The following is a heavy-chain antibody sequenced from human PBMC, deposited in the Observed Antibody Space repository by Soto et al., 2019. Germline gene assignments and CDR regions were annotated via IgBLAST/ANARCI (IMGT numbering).Heavy chain of an antibody. CDR1: GGPIVSYY. J-gene: IGHJ6*02. CDR2: VYYSGST. CDR3: ARERVGTYYYYGMDV. Sequence: SETLSLTCTVSGGPIVSYYWNWVRQPPGKGLEWIGYVYYSGSTHYNPSLKSRVTISLDTSKNQVSLKLRSVTAADTAVYYCARERVGTYYYYGMDVWGQGITVTVSS. V-gene: IGHV4-59*01. D-gene: IGHD1-26*01.